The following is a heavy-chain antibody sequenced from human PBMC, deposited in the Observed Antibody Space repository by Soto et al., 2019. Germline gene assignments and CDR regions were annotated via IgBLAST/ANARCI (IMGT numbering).Heavy chain of an antibody. V-gene: IGHV4-39*01. CDR1: GDSIGTSFYY. CDR2: IYYSGST. Sequence: SETLSLTCTVSGDSIGTSFYYWAWIRQPPGMGLEWVATIYYSGSTNYNPALQSRVTISIDTSKNQFSLNLSSVTAADTAVYYCARHVRGATWAYFDFWGQGTLVT. D-gene: IGHD1-26*01. J-gene: IGHJ4*02. CDR3: ARHVRGATWAYFDF.